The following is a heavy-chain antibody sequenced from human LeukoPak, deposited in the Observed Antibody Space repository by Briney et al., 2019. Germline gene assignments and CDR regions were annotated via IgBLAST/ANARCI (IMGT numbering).Heavy chain of an antibody. Sequence: GASVKVSCKASGYTFISYGITWVRQAPGQGLEWMGWINTNTGNPTYAQGFTGRFVFSLDTSVSTAYLQISSLKAEDTAVYYCARDGYYYDSSGYPDYWGQGTLVTVSS. J-gene: IGHJ4*02. CDR3: ARDGYYYDSSGYPDY. CDR1: GYTFISYG. CDR2: INTNTGNP. V-gene: IGHV7-4-1*02. D-gene: IGHD3-22*01.